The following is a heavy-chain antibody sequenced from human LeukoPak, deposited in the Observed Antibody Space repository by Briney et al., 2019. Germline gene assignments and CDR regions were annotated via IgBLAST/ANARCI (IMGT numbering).Heavy chain of an antibody. CDR3: ASRSSTWYDMGNWFDP. CDR2: ISAGSSVI. J-gene: IGHJ5*02. Sequence: TGGSLRLSCAASGFTFSSYSMNWVRQAPGKGLEWVSYISAGSSVIYYADSVKGRFTISRDNAKNSLYLQMNSLRAEDTAVYYCASRSSTWYDMGNWFDPWGQGTLVIASS. V-gene: IGHV3-48*04. D-gene: IGHD6-13*01. CDR1: GFTFSSYS.